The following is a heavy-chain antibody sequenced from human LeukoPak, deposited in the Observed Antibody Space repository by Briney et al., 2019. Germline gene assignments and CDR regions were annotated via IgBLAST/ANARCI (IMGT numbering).Heavy chain of an antibody. V-gene: IGHV3-21*01. CDR3: ARDRARIAARRDAFDI. CDR1: GFTFSSYR. CDR2: ISSSSSYI. D-gene: IGHD6-6*01. J-gene: IGHJ3*02. Sequence: GGPLRLSCAASGFTFSSYRMIWVRQAPGKGLEGVSSISSSSSYIYYADSVKGRFTISRDNAKNSLYLQMNSLRAEDTAVYYCARDRARIAARRDAFDIWGQGTMVTVSS.